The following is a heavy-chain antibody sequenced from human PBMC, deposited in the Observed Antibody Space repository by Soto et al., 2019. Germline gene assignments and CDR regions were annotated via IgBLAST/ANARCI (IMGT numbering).Heavy chain of an antibody. V-gene: IGHV1-69*12. D-gene: IGHD2-15*01. J-gene: IGHJ2*01. CDR3: ARVVTVVKSFHYWYFDL. CDR1: GGTFSSYA. Sequence: QVQLVQSGAEVKKPGSSVKVSCMASGGTFSSYAISWVRQAPGQGLEWMGGIIPIFGTTNYAQKFQGRVTITADESTSTAYMELSSLRSEDTAMYYCARVVTVVKSFHYWYFDLWGRGTLVTVSS. CDR2: IIPIFGTT.